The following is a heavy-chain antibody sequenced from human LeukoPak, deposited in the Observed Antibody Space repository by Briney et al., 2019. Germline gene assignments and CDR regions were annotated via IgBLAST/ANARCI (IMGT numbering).Heavy chain of an antibody. J-gene: IGHJ6*03. CDR3: ARGYGSGKYMDV. CDR1: GYTFTGYY. CDR2: INPNSGGT. Sequence: ASVKVSCKASGYTFTGYYMHWVRQAPGQGLEWMGRINPNSGGTNYAQKFQGRVTMTRDTSISTAYMELSRLRSDDTAVYYCARGYGSGKYMDVWGKGTTVTASS. V-gene: IGHV1-2*06. D-gene: IGHD3-10*01.